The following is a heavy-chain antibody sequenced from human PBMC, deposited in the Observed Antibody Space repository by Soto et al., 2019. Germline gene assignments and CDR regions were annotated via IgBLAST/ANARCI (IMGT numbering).Heavy chain of an antibody. CDR3: ARRNYYGSGGSSKDTFDL. CDR1: GFNFNTYS. CDR2: ISSSSTTI. Sequence: GGSLRLSCAASGFNFNTYSMNWVRQAPGKGLEWVSVISSSSTTIGYADSVKGRFTISRDNANNSLYLQMNSLRGEDTAVYYCARRNYYGSGGSSKDTFDLWGQGTMVTVSS. D-gene: IGHD3-10*01. V-gene: IGHV3-48*04. J-gene: IGHJ3*01.